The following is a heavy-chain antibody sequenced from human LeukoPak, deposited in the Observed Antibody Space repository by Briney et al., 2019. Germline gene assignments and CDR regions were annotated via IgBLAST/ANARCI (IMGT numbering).Heavy chain of an antibody. V-gene: IGHV3-7*01. Sequence: PGGSLRLSCAASGFTFSSYWMSWVRQAPGKGLEWVANIKQDGSEKYYVDSVKGRFTISRDNAKNSLYLQMNSLRAEDTAVYYCARVAMTTIGIFLPFNYWGQGTLVTVSS. CDR2: IKQDGSEK. J-gene: IGHJ4*02. CDR3: ARVAMTTIGIFLPFNY. CDR1: GFTFSSYW. D-gene: IGHD4-17*01.